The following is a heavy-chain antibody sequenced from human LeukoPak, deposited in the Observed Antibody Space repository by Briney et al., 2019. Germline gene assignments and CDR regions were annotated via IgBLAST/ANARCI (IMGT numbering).Heavy chain of an antibody. CDR3: AKPSSGNYPPTGY. Sequence: PGGSLRLSCAASGFTFTDYAMSWVRQAPGKGLEWVSAISGSGDRTYYEDSVKGRFTISRDNSKNTLYLQIYSLRAEDTAVYYCAKPSSGNYPPTGYWGQGTLVTVSS. CDR1: GFTFTDYA. D-gene: IGHD1-26*01. V-gene: IGHV3-23*01. CDR2: ISGSGDRT. J-gene: IGHJ4*02.